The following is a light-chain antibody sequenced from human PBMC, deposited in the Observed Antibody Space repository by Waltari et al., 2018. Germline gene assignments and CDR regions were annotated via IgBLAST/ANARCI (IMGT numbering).Light chain of an antibody. CDR2: DAS. Sequence: DIQMTQSPSTLSASVGDTVTVTCRASQSISGWLAWYQQKPGKAPKLLIYDASSWERGVPSRFSGSGSGTEFTLTISSLQPDDFATYYCQQYNTHFYTFGQGTKLEIK. CDR1: QSISGW. J-gene: IGKJ2*01. CDR3: QQYNTHFYT. V-gene: IGKV1-5*01.